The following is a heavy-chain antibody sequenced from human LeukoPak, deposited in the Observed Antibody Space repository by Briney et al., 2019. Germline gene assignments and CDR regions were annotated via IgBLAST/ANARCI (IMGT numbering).Heavy chain of an antibody. D-gene: IGHD6-13*01. V-gene: IGHV1-46*01. Sequence: ASVKVSCKASGYTFTRYYIHWVRQAPGQGLEWMGVIIPSGGDTTYAQKFQGRVTMTRDTSTSTVYLELSSLRSDDTAVYFCARRSSWFSLNYWGQGTLVTVSS. CDR2: IIPSGGDT. J-gene: IGHJ4*02. CDR1: GYTFTRYY. CDR3: ARRSSWFSLNY.